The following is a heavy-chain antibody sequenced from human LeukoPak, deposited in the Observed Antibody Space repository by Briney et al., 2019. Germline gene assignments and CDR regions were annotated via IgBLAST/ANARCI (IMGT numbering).Heavy chain of an antibody. J-gene: IGHJ4*02. CDR1: GGSIGGYF. CDR3: ARDGSRVYFDH. D-gene: IGHD1-26*01. CDR2: VYSSGST. Sequence: SETLCLTCAVSGGSIGGYFWTWIRQPAGKGLEWIGHVYSSGSTDYDPSLKGRVTMSIDKSNNQFSLNLSSVTAADTAVYYCARDGSRVYFDHWGQGTLVTVSS. V-gene: IGHV4-4*07.